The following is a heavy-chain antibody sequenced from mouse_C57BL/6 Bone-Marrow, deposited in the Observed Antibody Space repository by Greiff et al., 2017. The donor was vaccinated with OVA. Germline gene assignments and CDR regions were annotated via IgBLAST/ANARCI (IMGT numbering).Heavy chain of an antibody. V-gene: IGHV1-50*01. CDR2: IDPSDSYT. Sequence: VQLQQPGAELVKPGASVKLSCKASGYTFTSYWMQWVKQRPGQGLEWIGEIDPSDSYTNYNQKFKGKATLTVDTSSSTAYMQLSSLTSEDSAVYYCARSCGYYVAWFAYWGQGTLVTVSA. D-gene: IGHD2-3*01. CDR1: GYTFTSYW. J-gene: IGHJ3*01. CDR3: ARSCGYYVAWFAY.